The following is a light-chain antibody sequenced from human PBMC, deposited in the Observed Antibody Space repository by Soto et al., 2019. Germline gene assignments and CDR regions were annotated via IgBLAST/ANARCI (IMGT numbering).Light chain of an antibody. CDR2: DAS. J-gene: IGKJ1*01. CDR1: QSINTW. Sequence: DIQMTQSPSTLSASVGDRVTITCRASQSINTWLAWYQQKPGRAPKLLIYDASSLESGVPSRFSGSGSGTEFTLTITSVRPDDFAAYFCQQYNSYLWTFGQGTKVDIK. CDR3: QQYNSYLWT. V-gene: IGKV1-5*01.